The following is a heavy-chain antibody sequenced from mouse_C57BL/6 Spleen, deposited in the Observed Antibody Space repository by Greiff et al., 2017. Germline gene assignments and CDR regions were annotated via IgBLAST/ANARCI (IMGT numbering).Heavy chain of an antibody. CDR3: ASEENEGFAY. V-gene: IGHV1-22*01. Sequence: EVQRVESGPELVKPGASVKMSCKASGYTFTDYNMHWVKQSHGKSLEWIGYINPNNGGTSYNQKFKGKATLTVNKSSSTAYMELRSLTSEDSAVYYCASEENEGFAYWGQGTLVTVSA. CDR2: INPNNGGT. J-gene: IGHJ3*01. CDR1: GYTFTDYN.